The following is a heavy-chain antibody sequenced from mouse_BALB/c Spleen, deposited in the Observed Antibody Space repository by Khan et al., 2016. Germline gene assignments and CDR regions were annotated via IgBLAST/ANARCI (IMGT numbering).Heavy chain of an antibody. J-gene: IGHJ3*01. CDR1: GYSITSDYA. V-gene: IGHV3-2*02. CDR3: ARGGDYGPFAY. D-gene: IGHD2-4*01. Sequence: EVELVESGPGLVKPSQSLSLTCTVTGYSITSDYAWNWIRQFPGNKLEWMGYISYSGSTSYNPSLKSRISITRDTSKNQFFLQLNSVTTEDTATYYCARGGDYGPFAYWGQGTLVTVSA. CDR2: ISYSGST.